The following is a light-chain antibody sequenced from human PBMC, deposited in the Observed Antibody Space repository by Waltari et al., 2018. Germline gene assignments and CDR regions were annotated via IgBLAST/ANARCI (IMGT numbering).Light chain of an antibody. J-gene: IGLJ2*01. CDR2: EGN. CDR1: SSGVGSYNL. Sequence: QSALTQPASVSGSPGQSITISCTETSSGVGSYNLVSWYQQHPGKVPKVIIYEGNKRPSGVSNRFSGSKSGNTASLTISGLQAEDEADYYYCSYTGSNTPRVFGGGTKLTVL. V-gene: IGLV2-23*01. CDR3: CSYTGSNTPRV.